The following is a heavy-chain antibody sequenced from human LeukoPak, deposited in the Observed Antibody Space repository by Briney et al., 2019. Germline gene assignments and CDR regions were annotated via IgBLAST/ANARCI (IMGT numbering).Heavy chain of an antibody. CDR1: GFTFSSYG. D-gene: IGHD6-19*01. V-gene: IGHV3-33*01. J-gene: IGHJ4*02. CDR3: ARGQSYFDY. CDR2: IWYDGSNK. Sequence: PGGSLRLSCAASGFTFSSYGMHWVRQAPSKGLEWVAVIWYDGSNKYYADSVKGRFTISRDNSKNTLYLQMNSLRAEDTAVYYCARGQSYFDYWGQGTLVTVSS.